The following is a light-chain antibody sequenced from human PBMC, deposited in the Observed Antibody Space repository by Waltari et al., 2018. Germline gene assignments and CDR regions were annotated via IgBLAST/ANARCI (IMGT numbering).Light chain of an antibody. CDR3: QHLGT. J-gene: IGKJ3*01. CDR2: GAS. V-gene: IGKV3-15*01. Sequence: EIVMTQSPATLSVSPGERATLSCRASQSVSRNLAWYQQKPGQAPRLLIYGASTRATGIPARFSGSGSGTEFTLTISSLQSEDFAVYYCQHLGTFGPGTKVDIK. CDR1: QSVSRN.